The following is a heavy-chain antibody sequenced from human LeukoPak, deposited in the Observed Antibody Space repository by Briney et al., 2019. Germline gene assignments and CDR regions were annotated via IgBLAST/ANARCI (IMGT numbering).Heavy chain of an antibody. CDR2: IYYSGST. V-gene: IGHV4-59*01. Sequence: SETLSLTCTVSGGSISSYYWTWIRQPPGKGLEWIGYIYYSGSTNYNPSLKSRVTISVDTSKNQFSLKLSSVTAADTAVYYCARLGYPNGSGSYTVLDYWGQGTLVTVSS. CDR1: GGSISSYY. CDR3: ARLGYPNGSGSYTVLDY. D-gene: IGHD3-10*01. J-gene: IGHJ4*02.